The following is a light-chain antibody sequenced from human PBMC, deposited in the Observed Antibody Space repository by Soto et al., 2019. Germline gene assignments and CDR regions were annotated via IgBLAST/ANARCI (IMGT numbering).Light chain of an antibody. CDR2: EVS. J-gene: IGLJ2*01. Sequence: QSALTQPASVSGSRGQSITISCTGTSSDVGGYNYVSWYQHHPGKAPKLMIYEVSNRPSGVSNRFSGSKSGNTASLTISGLQAEDEADYYCISYTGSSTVVFGGGTKLTVL. CDR1: SSDVGGYNY. V-gene: IGLV2-14*01. CDR3: ISYTGSSTVV.